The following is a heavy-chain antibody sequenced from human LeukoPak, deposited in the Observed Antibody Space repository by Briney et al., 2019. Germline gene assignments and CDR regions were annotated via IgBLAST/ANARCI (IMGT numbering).Heavy chain of an antibody. CDR3: ARGSSIRYYDFWSGYFGDYYFDY. V-gene: IGHV1-8*03. Sequence: ASVKVSCKASGYTFTSYDINWVRQATGQGLELMGWMNPNSGNTGYAQKFQGRVTITRNTSISTAYMELSSLRSEDTAVYYCARGSSIRYYDFWSGYFGDYYFDYWGQGTLVTVSS. D-gene: IGHD3-3*01. CDR1: GYTFTSYD. J-gene: IGHJ4*02. CDR2: MNPNSGNT.